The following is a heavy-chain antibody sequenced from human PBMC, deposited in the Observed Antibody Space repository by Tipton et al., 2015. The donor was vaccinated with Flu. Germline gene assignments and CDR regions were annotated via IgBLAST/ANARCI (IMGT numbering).Heavy chain of an antibody. Sequence: TLSLTCAVSGGSINYYYWSWIRQSPGKGLEWIGYIYYSGSTYYSPSLKSRVTISVDTSRNQCSLKLSSVTAADTAVYYCVRGTSTATMKAFDYWGQGTLVTVSS. CDR1: GGSINYYY. J-gene: IGHJ4*02. V-gene: IGHV4-59*01. D-gene: IGHD4-11*01. CDR2: IYYSGST. CDR3: VRGTSTATMKAFDY.